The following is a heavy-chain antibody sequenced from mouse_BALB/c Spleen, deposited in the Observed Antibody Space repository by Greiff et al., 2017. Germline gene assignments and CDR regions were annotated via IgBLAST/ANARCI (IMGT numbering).Heavy chain of an antibody. J-gene: IGHJ3*01. Sequence: QVQLQQSGAELVRPGVSVKISCKGSGYTFTDYAMHWVKQSHAKSLEWIGVISTYYGDASYNQKFKGKATMTVDKSSSTAYMELARLTSEDSAIYYCARWDYPFAYWGQGTLVTVSA. CDR1: GYTFTDYA. CDR2: ISTYYGDA. CDR3: ARWDYPFAY. D-gene: IGHD2-4*01. V-gene: IGHV1S137*01.